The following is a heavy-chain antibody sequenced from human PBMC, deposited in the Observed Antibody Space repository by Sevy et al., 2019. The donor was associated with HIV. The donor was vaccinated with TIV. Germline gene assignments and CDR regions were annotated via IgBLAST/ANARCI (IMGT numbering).Heavy chain of an antibody. J-gene: IGHJ4*02. V-gene: IGHV3-53*01. Sequence: GGSLRLSCATSGLTVSSNSMSWVRQAPGKGLEWVSVISGGLRTYYADSVKGRFTISRDNSENTLYLQMSSLKAEDTAVYYCTRHQWDHGSGSFYFASWGQGTLVTVSS. D-gene: IGHD3-10*01. CDR2: ISGGLRT. CDR1: GLTVSSNS. CDR3: TRHQWDHGSGSFYFAS.